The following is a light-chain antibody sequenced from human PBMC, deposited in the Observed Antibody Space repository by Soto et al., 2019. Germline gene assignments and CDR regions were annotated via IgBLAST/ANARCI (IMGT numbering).Light chain of an antibody. V-gene: IGLV2-8*01. CDR1: SSDIGAYDY. Sequence: QSVLTQPASLSGSPGQSITISCTGTSSDIGAYDYVSWFQQHPGKAPKLMIYEVTKRPSGVPDRFSGSKSGNTASLTVSGLQAEDEADYYCSSFAGFNNFYVFGTGTKVTVL. J-gene: IGLJ1*01. CDR2: EVT. CDR3: SSFAGFNNFYV.